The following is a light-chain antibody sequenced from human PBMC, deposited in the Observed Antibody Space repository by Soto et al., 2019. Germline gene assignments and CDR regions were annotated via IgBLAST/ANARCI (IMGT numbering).Light chain of an antibody. CDR2: DVF. Sequence: QSALTQPRSVSGSPGQSGNISCTGTSSDDGYHNYVSWYQRHPGKAPKLMIYDVFKRPSGVPDRFSGSKSGNTASLNISGLQAEDDGDYYCCSYAGSYNIYLYGTATKVTVL. J-gene: IGLJ1*01. CDR1: SSDDGYHNY. CDR3: CSYAGSYNIYL. V-gene: IGLV2-11*01.